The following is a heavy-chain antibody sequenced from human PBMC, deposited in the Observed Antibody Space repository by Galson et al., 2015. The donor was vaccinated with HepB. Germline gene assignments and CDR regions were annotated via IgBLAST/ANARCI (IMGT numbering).Heavy chain of an antibody. CDR2: IIPLLGIT. J-gene: IGHJ4*02. CDR1: GGTFSSYT. Sequence: SVKVSCKASGGTFSSYTLDWVRQAPGQGLEWMGRIIPLLGITNYAQKVQGRVSITADKSTSTAYMELSSLRSEDTAVYFCARGRLDIVATTHYYDYWGQGTLVTFSS. CDR3: ARGRLDIVATTHYYDY. D-gene: IGHD5-12*01. V-gene: IGHV1-69*02.